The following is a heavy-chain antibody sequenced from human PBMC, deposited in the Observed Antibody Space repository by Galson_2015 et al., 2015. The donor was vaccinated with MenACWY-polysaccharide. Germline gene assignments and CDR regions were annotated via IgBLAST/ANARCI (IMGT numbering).Heavy chain of an antibody. D-gene: IGHD3-16*01. CDR3: GRNGGGIDV. J-gene: IGHJ6*02. V-gene: IGHV3-74*01. Sequence: WVSTINNDGSATTYADSVKGRFTISRDNAKNTVYLQMNSLRDDDTAVYYCGRNGGGIDVWGQGTTVTVSS. CDR2: INNDGSAT.